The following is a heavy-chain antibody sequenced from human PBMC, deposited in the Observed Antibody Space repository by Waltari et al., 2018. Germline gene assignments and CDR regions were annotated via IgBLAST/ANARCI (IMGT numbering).Heavy chain of an antibody. CDR2: ISSSSTYI. V-gene: IGHV3-21*01. CDR3: TRDLYGSGGDWFDP. D-gene: IGHD3-10*01. J-gene: IGHJ5*02. Sequence: EVQLVESGGGLVKPGRSLSLPWAASGFTCSSYTMNWVRQSPGKVLEWVSSISSSSTYISYADSVKGRFTISRDDAENSLYLQMDSLRAEDTAVYYCTRDLYGSGGDWFDPWGQGTLVTVSS. CDR1: GFTCSSYT.